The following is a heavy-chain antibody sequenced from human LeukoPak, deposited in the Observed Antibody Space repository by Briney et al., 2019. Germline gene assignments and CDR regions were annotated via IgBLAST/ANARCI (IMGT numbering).Heavy chain of an antibody. CDR3: AKGYGWEASYYYYYMDV. V-gene: IGHV3-21*01. J-gene: IGHJ6*03. CDR2: ISSSSSYI. D-gene: IGHD1-26*01. Sequence: GGSLRLSCAASGFTFSSYTMKWVRQAPGKGLEWVSSISSSSSYIYYADSVKGRFTISRDNSKNTLYLQMNSLRVEDTAVYYCAKGYGWEASYYYYYMDVWGKGTTVTISS. CDR1: GFTFSSYT.